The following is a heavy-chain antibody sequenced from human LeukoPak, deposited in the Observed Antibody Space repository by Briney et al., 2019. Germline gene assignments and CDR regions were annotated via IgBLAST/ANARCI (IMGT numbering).Heavy chain of an antibody. V-gene: IGHV4-59*11. J-gene: IGHJ4*02. D-gene: IGHD6-19*01. CDR2: IYFSRST. CDR1: GVSISNHY. CDR3: ARAVYSSGWHFDY. Sequence: PSETLSLTCTVSGVSISNHYWSWIRLPLGKGLQYIGYIYFSRSTHSNPSLESRVTISVDTSKNQMSLKLNSVTAADTAVYYCARAVYSSGWHFDYWGQGTRVTVSS.